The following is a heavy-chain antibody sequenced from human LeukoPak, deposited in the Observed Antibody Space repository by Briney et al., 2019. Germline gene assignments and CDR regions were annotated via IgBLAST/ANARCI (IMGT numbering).Heavy chain of an antibody. CDR1: GFTLSSYG. CDR2: IRYDGSNK. CDR3: AKALVINAYYFDY. J-gene: IGHJ4*02. V-gene: IGHV3-30*02. D-gene: IGHD3-9*01. Sequence: GGSLRLSCAASGFTLSSYGMHWVRQAPGKGLEWVAFIRYDGSNKYYADFVKGRFTISRDNSKNTLYLQMNSLRAEDTAVYYCAKALVINAYYFDYWGQGTLVTVSS.